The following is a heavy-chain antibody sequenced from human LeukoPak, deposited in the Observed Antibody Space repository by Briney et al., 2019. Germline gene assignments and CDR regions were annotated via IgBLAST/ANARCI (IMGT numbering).Heavy chain of an antibody. V-gene: IGHV3-74*01. CDR1: GFTFSGSW. J-gene: IGHJ2*01. CDR2: ITGDGIST. Sequence: GGSLRLSCAASGFTFSGSWMHWVRQAPGMGLVWVSRITGDGISTSYADSVKGRFTISRDNAKNTLYPQMISLRAEDTAVYYCARDTGWYFDLWGRGTLVTVSS. D-gene: IGHD4-17*01. CDR3: ARDTGWYFDL.